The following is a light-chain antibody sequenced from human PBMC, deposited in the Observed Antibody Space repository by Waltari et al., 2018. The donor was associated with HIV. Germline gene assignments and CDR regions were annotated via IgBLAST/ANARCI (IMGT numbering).Light chain of an antibody. J-gene: IGLJ2*01. Sequence: QSVLTQPPSASGTLGQGVTISCFGSSSNIGTNTVNWYQHLPGAAPKLIIFPNHQRPSGVPDRFSGSQSGTSAFLTITGLLPGDEATYYCAAWDASLHVVFGGGTQLTVL. CDR2: PNH. V-gene: IGLV1-44*01. CDR1: SSNIGTNT. CDR3: AAWDASLHVV.